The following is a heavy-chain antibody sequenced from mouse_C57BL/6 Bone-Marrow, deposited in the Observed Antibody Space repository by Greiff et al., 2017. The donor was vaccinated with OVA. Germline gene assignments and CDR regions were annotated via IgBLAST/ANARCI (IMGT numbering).Heavy chain of an antibody. CDR1: GYTFTSYG. Sequence: VQLQQSGAELARPGASVKLSCKASGYTFTSYGISWVKQRTGQGLEWIGEIYPRSGNTYYNEKFKGKATLTADKSSSTAYMELRSLTSEDSAVYFCARCGSTLAYWGQGTLVTVSA. J-gene: IGHJ3*01. CDR2: IYPRSGNT. V-gene: IGHV1-81*01. D-gene: IGHD1-1*01. CDR3: ARCGSTLAY.